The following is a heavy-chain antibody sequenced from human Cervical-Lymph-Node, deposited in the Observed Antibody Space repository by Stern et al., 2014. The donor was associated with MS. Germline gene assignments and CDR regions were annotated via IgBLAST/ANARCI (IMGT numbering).Heavy chain of an antibody. V-gene: IGHV2-70*04. CDR2: LDWDDDK. CDR1: GFSLSTSGMR. D-gene: IGHD3-3*01. Sequence: QVTLRESGPALVKPTQTLTLTCTFSGFSLSTSGMRVSWIRQPPGKALEWLARLDWDDDKFYSTYLKTRLTISKDTSKIQVVLTMTNMDPVDTATYYCARSPPYYEFWNDYYYFDYWGQGTLVAVSS. J-gene: IGHJ4*02. CDR3: ARSPPYYEFWNDYYYFDY.